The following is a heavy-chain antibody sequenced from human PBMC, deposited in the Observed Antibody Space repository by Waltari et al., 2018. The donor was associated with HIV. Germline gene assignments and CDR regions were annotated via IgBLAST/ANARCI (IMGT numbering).Heavy chain of an antibody. V-gene: IGHV5-51*01. D-gene: IGHD3-10*01. J-gene: IGHJ4*02. CDR1: GYSFTSYW. CDR2: IYPGDSDT. CDR3: ARRAYYYGSGSYQFDY. Sequence: EVQLVQSGAEVKKPGESLKISCKGSGYSFTSYWIGWVRQMPGKGLEWMGIIYPGDSDTRYSPSFQGQVTISADKSISTAYLQWSSLKASDTAMYYCARRAYYYGSGSYQFDYWGQGTLVTVSS.